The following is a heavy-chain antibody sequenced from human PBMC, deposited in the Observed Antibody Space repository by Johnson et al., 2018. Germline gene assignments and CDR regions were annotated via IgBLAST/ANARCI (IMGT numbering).Heavy chain of an antibody. CDR2: VYYSGST. J-gene: IGHJ3*02. CDR3: ATTLTSYFDTSGHEVRRYSFHI. V-gene: IGHV4-59*01. D-gene: IGHD3-22*01. Sequence: QVQLVESGPGLVKPSETXSLICTVSGGSISSYYWSWIRQPPGKRPEWIGYVYYSGSTNYNPSLKSRVTKSVDKSTHPLSLTLNSVTAADTAVYYCATTLTSYFDTSGHEVRRYSFHIWGQGTMVTVSS. CDR1: GGSISSYY.